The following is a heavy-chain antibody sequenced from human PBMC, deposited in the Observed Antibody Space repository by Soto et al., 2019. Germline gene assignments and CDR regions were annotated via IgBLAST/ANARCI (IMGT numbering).Heavy chain of an antibody. CDR2: IKQDGSVT. CDR3: ARKVGDY. J-gene: IGHJ4*02. V-gene: IGHV3-7*05. Sequence: EVQLVESGGGLVQPGGSLRLSCSASGFIFSDYWMSWVRQAPGEGLEWVANIKQDGSVTYYVDSVKGRFTISRDNAKNSLYLQMNSVRAEDTALYYCARKVGDYWCQGTLVTVSS. CDR1: GFIFSDYW. D-gene: IGHD1-26*01.